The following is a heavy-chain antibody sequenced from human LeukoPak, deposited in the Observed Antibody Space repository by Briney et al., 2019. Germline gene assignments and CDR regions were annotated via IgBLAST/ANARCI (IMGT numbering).Heavy chain of an antibody. Sequence: GGSLRLSCAASGFTFSTFAMHWVRQAPGKGLVWVSRINSDGSGTIYADSVEGRFTISRDNAKNTLYLQMNSLRAEDTAVYYCAKDGYCSSTSCYPNHFDSWGQGTLVTVSS. D-gene: IGHD2-2*01. CDR3: AKDGYCSSTSCYPNHFDS. V-gene: IGHV3-74*01. CDR2: INSDGSGT. J-gene: IGHJ4*02. CDR1: GFTFSTFA.